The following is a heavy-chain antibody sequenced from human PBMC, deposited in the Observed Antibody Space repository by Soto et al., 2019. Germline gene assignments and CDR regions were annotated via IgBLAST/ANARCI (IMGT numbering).Heavy chain of an antibody. CDR3: AHRPPLGNSYFDY. Sequence: QITLKESGPTLVKPTQPLTLTCTVSGFSLTTHDVGVGWIRQPPGKALELLALIFWDDEKRYSPSLKNRLTITKDTPKNQVVLTMTNMDPLDTATYYCAHRPPLGNSYFDYWGQGILVTVSS. D-gene: IGHD7-27*01. CDR1: GFSLTTHDVG. V-gene: IGHV2-5*02. J-gene: IGHJ4*02. CDR2: IFWDDEK.